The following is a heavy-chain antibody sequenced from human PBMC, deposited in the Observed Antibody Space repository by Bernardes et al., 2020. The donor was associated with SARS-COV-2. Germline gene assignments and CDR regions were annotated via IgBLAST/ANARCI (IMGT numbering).Heavy chain of an antibody. CDR3: ARAVMITFGGVIVIFGYFDL. CDR1: GFTVSSNY. V-gene: IGHV3-66*01. J-gene: IGHJ2*01. CDR2: IYSGGST. D-gene: IGHD3-16*02. Sequence: GGSLRLSCAASGFTVSSNYMSWVRQAPGKGLEWVSVIYSGGSTYYADSVKGRFTISRDNSKNTLYLQMNSLRAEDTAVYYCARAVMITFGGVIVIFGYFDLWGRGTLVTVSS.